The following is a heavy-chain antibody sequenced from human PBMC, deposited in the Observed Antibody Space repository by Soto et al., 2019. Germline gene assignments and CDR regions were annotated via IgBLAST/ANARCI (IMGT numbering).Heavy chain of an antibody. CDR2: INHSGST. CDR1: GGSFSDYY. D-gene: IGHD1-7*01. V-gene: IGHV4-34*01. Sequence: SETLSLTCAVYGGSFSDYYWNWIRQPPGKGLEWIGEINHSGSTNYNPSLKSRVTISVDTSKNHFSLKLSSVTAADTAVYSCARGRVGTTNWNWFDPWGQGTQVTVFS. J-gene: IGHJ5*02. CDR3: ARGRVGTTNWNWFDP.